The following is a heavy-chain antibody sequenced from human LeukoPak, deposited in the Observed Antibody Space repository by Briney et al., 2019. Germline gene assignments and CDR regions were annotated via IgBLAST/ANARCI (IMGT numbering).Heavy chain of an antibody. CDR2: IYYSGST. CDR3: ARAVAGTGDYFDY. CDR1: AGFTSTYY. Sequence: SETLSLTCTVSAGFTSTYYWSWVRQPPGKGLEWIGYIYYSGSTNYNPSLKSRVTISVDTSKNQFSLKLSSVTAADTAVYYCARAVAGTGDYFDYWGQGTLVTVSS. V-gene: IGHV4-59*01. D-gene: IGHD6-19*01. J-gene: IGHJ4*02.